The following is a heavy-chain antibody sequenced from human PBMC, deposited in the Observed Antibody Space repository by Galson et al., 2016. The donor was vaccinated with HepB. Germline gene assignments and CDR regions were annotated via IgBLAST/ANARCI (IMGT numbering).Heavy chain of an antibody. CDR3: ARIRGWLGVYHFDY. CDR1: GCSISNGGYY. J-gene: IGHJ4*02. CDR2: IYYSGST. Sequence: TLSLTCTVSGCSISNGGYYWSWIRQHPGKGLEWIGYIYYSGSTYYNPSLKSRVNISVDTSKDQFSLKLSSVTAADTAVYYCARIRGWLGVYHFDYWGQGTLVTVSS. V-gene: IGHV4-31*03. D-gene: IGHD6-19*01.